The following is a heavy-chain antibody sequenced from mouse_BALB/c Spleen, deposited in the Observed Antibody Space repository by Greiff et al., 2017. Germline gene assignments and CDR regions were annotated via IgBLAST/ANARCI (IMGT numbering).Heavy chain of an antibody. CDR1: GFTFSSYG. CDR2: INSNGGST. CDR3: ARDGITTVVARAMDY. J-gene: IGHJ4*01. D-gene: IGHD1-1*01. V-gene: IGHV5-6-3*01. Sequence: EVKLVESGGGLVQPGGSLKLSCAASGFTFSSYGMSWVRQTPDKRLELVATINSNGGSTYYPDSVKGRFTISRDNAKNTQYLQMSSLKSEDTAMYYYARDGITTVVARAMDYWGQGTPVTVSS.